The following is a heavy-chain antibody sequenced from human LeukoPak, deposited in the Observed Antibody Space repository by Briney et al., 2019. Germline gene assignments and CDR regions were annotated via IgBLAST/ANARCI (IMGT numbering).Heavy chain of an antibody. V-gene: IGHV1-58*01. Sequence: GASVKVSCKASGFTFTSSAVQWVRQARGQRLEWIGWIVVGSGNTNYAQKFQERVTITRDMSTSTAYMELSSLRSEDTAVYYCAAVGARPALVVPAAHILMDVWGQGTTVTVSS. CDR2: IVVGSGNT. CDR3: AAVGARPALVVPAAHILMDV. CDR1: GFTFTSSA. D-gene: IGHD2-2*01. J-gene: IGHJ6*02.